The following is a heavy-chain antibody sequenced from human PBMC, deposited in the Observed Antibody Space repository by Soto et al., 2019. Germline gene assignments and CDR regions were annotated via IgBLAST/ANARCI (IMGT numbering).Heavy chain of an antibody. CDR3: ARDKRTPYYGSGSYADYYYGMDV. V-gene: IGHV1-69*13. CDR2: IIPIFGTA. D-gene: IGHD3-10*01. CDR1: GGTFSSYA. J-gene: IGHJ6*02. Sequence: AASVKVSCKASGGTFSSYAISWVRQAPGQGLEWMGGIIPIFGTANYAQKFQGRVTITADESTSTAYMELSSLRSEDTAVYYCARDKRTPYYGSGSYADYYYGMDVWGQGTTVTVSS.